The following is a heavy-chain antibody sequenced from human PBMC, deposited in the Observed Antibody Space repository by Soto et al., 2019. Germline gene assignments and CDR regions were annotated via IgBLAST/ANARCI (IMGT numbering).Heavy chain of an antibody. CDR1: GFTFSSYA. CDR3: ARDGAAAGTDY. J-gene: IGHJ4*02. CDR2: ISYDGSNK. D-gene: IGHD6-13*01. Sequence: GGSLRLSCAASGFTFSSYAMHWVRQAPGKGLEWVAVISYDGSNKYYADSVKGRFTISRDNSKNTLYLQMNSLRAEDTAVYYCARDGAAAGTDYWGQGTLVTVS. V-gene: IGHV3-30-3*01.